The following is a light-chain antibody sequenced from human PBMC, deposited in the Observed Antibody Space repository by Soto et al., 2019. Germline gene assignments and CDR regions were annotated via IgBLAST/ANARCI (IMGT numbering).Light chain of an antibody. CDR2: EDN. Sequence: QSALTQPASVSGSPGQSITISCTGTSSDVGSYNLVSWYQQHPGTAPKLMIYEDNKRASGVSNRFSGSTSGITDSLTISVLRAEEEADYYCCAYAGRSTWVFGGGTKVTVL. V-gene: IGLV2-23*01. CDR3: CAYAGRSTWV. CDR1: SSDVGSYNL. J-gene: IGLJ3*02.